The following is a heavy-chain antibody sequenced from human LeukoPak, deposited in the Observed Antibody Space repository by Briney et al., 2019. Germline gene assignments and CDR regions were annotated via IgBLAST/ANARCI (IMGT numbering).Heavy chain of an antibody. D-gene: IGHD3-10*01. CDR3: ARGQWGEYGSGSYRYYYYYYYMDV. Sequence: PSETLSLTCAVYGGSFSVYYWSWIRQPAGKGLEWIGRIYTSGRTNYNPSLKSRVTISVDTSKNQFSLKLSSVTAADTAVYYCARGQWGEYGSGSYRYYYYYYYMDVWGKGTTVTISS. J-gene: IGHJ6*03. CDR1: GGSFSVYY. CDR2: IYTSGRT. V-gene: IGHV4-59*10.